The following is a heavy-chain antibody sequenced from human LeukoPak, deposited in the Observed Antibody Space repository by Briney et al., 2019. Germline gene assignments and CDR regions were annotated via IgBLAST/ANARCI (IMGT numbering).Heavy chain of an antibody. J-gene: IGHJ5*02. D-gene: IGHD7-27*01. CDR2: IYYSGRT. CDR3: ARGRDVAALGSWFDP. V-gene: IGHV4-59*01. CDR1: GGSISSYY. Sequence: SETLSLTCTVSGGSISSYYWSWIRQPPGKGLEWIGYIYYSGRTNYNPSLKSRITISVDTSKNQFSLKLSSLTAADAAVYYCARGRDVAALGSWFDPWGQGTLVTVSS.